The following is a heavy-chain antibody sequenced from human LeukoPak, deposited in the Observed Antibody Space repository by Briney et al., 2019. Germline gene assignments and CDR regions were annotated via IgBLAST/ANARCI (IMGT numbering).Heavy chain of an antibody. J-gene: IGHJ4*02. D-gene: IGHD1-26*01. Sequence: GGSLRLSCAASGFTFRDYYMSWIRQVPGKGLEWVSYIRRDSSTLYYADSVKGRFTISRDNAKNSLYLRMSSLRAEDTAVYYCARSQMEAATFFDYWGQGTLVTVSS. CDR1: GFTFRDYY. CDR3: ARSQMEAATFFDY. V-gene: IGHV3-11*01. CDR2: IRRDSSTL.